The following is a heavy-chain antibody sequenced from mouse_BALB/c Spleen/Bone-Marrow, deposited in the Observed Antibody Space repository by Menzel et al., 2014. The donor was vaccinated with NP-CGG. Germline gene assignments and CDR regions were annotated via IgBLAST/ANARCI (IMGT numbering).Heavy chain of an antibody. J-gene: IGHJ2*01. CDR1: GYTFTSYT. Sequence: VKLQESAAELARPGASVKMSCKASGYTFTSYTMQWVKQRPGQGLEWIGYIDPSNTYTDYNQKFRDKTTLTADKSSSTVYMQLTSLTSEDSAVYYCAREDIITAYFDYWGQGTTLTVSS. CDR2: IDPSNTYT. D-gene: IGHD1-1*01. V-gene: IGHV1-4*02. CDR3: AREDIITAYFDY.